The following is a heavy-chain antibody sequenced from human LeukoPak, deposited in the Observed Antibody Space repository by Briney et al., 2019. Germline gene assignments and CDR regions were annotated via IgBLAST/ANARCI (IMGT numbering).Heavy chain of an antibody. CDR1: GGSISSYY. CDR2: INHSGST. Sequence: SETLSLTCTVSGGSISSYYWSWIRQPPGKGLEWIGEINHSGSTNYNPSLKSRVTISVDTSKNQFSLKLSSVTAADTAVYYCASRPPGYSSGWPIEDIHWGQGTLVTVSS. CDR3: ASRPPGYSSGWPIEDIH. D-gene: IGHD6-19*01. J-gene: IGHJ4*02. V-gene: IGHV4-34*01.